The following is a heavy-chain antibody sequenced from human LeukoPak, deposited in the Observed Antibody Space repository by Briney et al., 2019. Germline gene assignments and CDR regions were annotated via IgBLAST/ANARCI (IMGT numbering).Heavy chain of an antibody. CDR3: ARAAARDYYYDSSGYYDY. D-gene: IGHD3-22*01. CDR1: NGSMSSYF. Sequence: PSETLSLTCTVSNGSMSSYFWSWIRQPPGKGLEWIGYIYYSGSANFNSSLKSRVTISVDTSKNQFSLKLSSVTAADTAVYYCARAAARDYYYDSSGYYDYWGQGTLVTVSS. J-gene: IGHJ4*02. V-gene: IGHV4-59*01. CDR2: IYYSGSA.